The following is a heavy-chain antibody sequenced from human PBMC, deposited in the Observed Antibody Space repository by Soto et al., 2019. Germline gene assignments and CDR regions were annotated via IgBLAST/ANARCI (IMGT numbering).Heavy chain of an antibody. CDR3: ARTSSGTREGFDP. V-gene: IGHV1-8*01. CDR1: GYSFTTYD. CDR2: INPNNGNT. J-gene: IGHJ5*02. Sequence: ASVKVSCKASGYSFTTYDINWVRQATGQGLEWMGWINPNNGNTGYAQKFQGRVTLTRTTSISTAYMELSSLRSDDTAVYYCARTSSGTREGFDPWGQGALVTVSS. D-gene: IGHD1-7*01.